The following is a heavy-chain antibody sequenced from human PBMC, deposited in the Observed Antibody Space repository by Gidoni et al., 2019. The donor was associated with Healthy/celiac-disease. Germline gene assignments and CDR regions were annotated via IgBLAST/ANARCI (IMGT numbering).Heavy chain of an antibody. J-gene: IGHJ4*02. CDR3: ARGRYHDSSGFPY. D-gene: IGHD3-22*01. CDR2: ITHTGST. CDR1: GPSFSGYY. Sequence: QVQLQQWGAGLLKPSETLSLTCAMSGPSFSGYYWSWIRQSPGRGVEWIAEITHTGSTNYKPSLRSRVTISVDASKNQFSLQLGSVTAADTAVYYCARGRYHDSSGFPYWGQGTLVTVSS. V-gene: IGHV4-34*01.